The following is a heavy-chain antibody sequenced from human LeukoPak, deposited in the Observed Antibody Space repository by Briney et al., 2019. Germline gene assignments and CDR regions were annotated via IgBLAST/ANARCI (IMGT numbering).Heavy chain of an antibody. CDR1: GYSISSGYY. D-gene: IGHD3-10*01. Sequence: SETLSLTCTVSGYSISSGYYWGWIRQPPGKGLEWIGEINHSGITNYNPSLKSRVTMSVATSNNQFSLNLSSVTAADTAVYYCARHVSHYYASGSYFRKLHFDYWGQGTLVTVSS. V-gene: IGHV4-38-2*02. CDR2: INHSGIT. CDR3: ARHVSHYYASGSYFRKLHFDY. J-gene: IGHJ4*02.